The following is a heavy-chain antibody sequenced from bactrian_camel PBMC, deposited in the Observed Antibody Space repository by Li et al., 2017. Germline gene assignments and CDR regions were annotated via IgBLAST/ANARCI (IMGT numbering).Heavy chain of an antibody. Sequence: HVQLVESGGGSVQAGGSLRLSCAASGNTYTSSCMGWFRQAPGKEREGVARIATGSGNTYYADSVKGRFAISQDNAKNTVYLQMNSLKPEDTAMYYCAARGPYCHTKLSVRDFTYWGQGTQVTVS. CDR1: GNTYTSSC. D-gene: IGHD2*01. J-gene: IGHJ6*01. CDR3: AARGPYCHTKLSVRDFTY. CDR2: IATGSGNT. V-gene: IGHV3S54*01.